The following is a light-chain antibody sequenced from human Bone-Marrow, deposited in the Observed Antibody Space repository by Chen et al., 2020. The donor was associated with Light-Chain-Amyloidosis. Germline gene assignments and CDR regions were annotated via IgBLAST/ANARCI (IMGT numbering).Light chain of an antibody. Sequence: SYVLTQPPSLSVASGQTASITCEGDNIGSAAVHWYHHKPGQALVVVVYDDRDRPSGIPDRFSGSDSGNTATMTIRGVEAGDEADYFCQLWDSRLDHVFGTGTKISVL. V-gene: IGLV3-21*02. CDR1: NIGSAA. CDR3: QLWDSRLDHV. J-gene: IGLJ1*01. CDR2: DDR.